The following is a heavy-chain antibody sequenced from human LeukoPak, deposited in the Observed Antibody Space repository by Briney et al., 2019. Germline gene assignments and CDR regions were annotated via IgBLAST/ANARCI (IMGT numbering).Heavy chain of an antibody. CDR1: GGSISSGDYY. D-gene: IGHD2-2*01. Sequence: SETLSLTCTVSGGSISSGDYYWSWIRQPPGKGLEWIGYIYYSGSTYYNPSLKSRVTISVDTSKNQFSLKLSSVTAADTAVYYCARAAVVPAAIGWFDPWGQGTLVTVSS. V-gene: IGHV4-30-4*01. CDR2: IYYSGST. J-gene: IGHJ5*02. CDR3: ARAAVVPAAIGWFDP.